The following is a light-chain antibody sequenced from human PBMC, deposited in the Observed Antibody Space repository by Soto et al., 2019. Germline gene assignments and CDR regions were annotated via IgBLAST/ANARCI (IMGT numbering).Light chain of an antibody. CDR2: DAS. CDR3: LQDYNYPKT. Sequence: DIQMTQSPSTLSASVGDRVTITCRASQSVNKWLAWFQQKPGKVPKLLIFDASTLQTGVPSRFGGGGSGTEFTLTISSLQPDDFATYYCLQDYNYPKTFGQRTMV. J-gene: IGKJ1*01. CDR1: QSVNKW. V-gene: IGKV1-5*01.